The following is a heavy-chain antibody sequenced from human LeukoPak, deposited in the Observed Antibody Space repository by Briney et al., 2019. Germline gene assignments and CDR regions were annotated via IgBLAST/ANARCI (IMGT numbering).Heavy chain of an antibody. V-gene: IGHV4-39*07. J-gene: IGHJ4*02. CDR1: GGSISSSSYY. D-gene: IGHD3-22*01. CDR2: IYYSGST. CDR3: ARDYYDSSAQKNFDY. Sequence: SETLSLTCTVSGGSISSSSYYWGWIRQPPGKGLEWIGSIYYSGSTYYNPSLKSRVTISVDTSKNQFSLKLSSVTAADTAVYYCARDYYDSSAQKNFDYWGQGTLVTVSS.